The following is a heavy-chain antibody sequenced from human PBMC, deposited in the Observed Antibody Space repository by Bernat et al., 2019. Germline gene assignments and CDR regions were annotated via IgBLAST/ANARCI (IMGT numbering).Heavy chain of an antibody. Sequence: EVQLVESGGGLVQPGGSLRLSCAASGFTFSSYEMNWVRQAPGKGLEWVSYISSSGSTIYYADSVEGRFTISRDNAKNSLYLQMNSLRAEDTAVYYWASLSTPQYYYGSGSDLDYWGQGTLVTVSS. CDR1: GFTFSSYE. V-gene: IGHV3-48*03. CDR2: ISSSGSTI. D-gene: IGHD3-10*01. J-gene: IGHJ4*02. CDR3: ASLSTPQYYYGSGSDLDY.